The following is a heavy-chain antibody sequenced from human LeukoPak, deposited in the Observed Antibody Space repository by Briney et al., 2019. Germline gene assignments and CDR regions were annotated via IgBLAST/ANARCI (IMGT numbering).Heavy chain of an antibody. Sequence: GGSLRLSCAASGFTFSSYAMSWVRQAPGKGLEWVSAISGSGGSTYYADSVKGRFTISRDNSKNTLYLQMNSLRAEDTAVYYCAKDGLYDYVWGSYRLVNWFGPWGQGTLVTVSS. J-gene: IGHJ5*02. CDR2: ISGSGGST. V-gene: IGHV3-23*01. CDR3: AKDGLYDYVWGSYRLVNWFGP. D-gene: IGHD3-16*02. CDR1: GFTFSSYA.